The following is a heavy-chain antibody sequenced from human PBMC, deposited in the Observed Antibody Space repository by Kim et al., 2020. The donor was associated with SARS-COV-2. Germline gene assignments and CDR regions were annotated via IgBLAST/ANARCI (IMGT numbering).Heavy chain of an antibody. Sequence: SENLSLTCTVSGVSISSYYWTWIRQPPGKGLEWIGYVFHSGSTNYNPSLQSRVTMSVDTSKNLFSLKLTSVTAADTAVYYCMRLHVDHDPNFDSNYVMDVWGLGTTVTVSS. D-gene: IGHD1-1*01. J-gene: IGHJ6*02. CDR3: MRLHVDHDPNFDSNYVMDV. V-gene: IGHV4-59*08. CDR2: VFHSGST. CDR1: GVSISSYY.